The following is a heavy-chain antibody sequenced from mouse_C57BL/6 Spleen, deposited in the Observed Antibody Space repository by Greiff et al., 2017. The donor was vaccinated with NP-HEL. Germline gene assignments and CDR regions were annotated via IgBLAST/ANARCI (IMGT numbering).Heavy chain of an antibody. CDR3: ARWLLLGMDY. V-gene: IGHV1-61*01. D-gene: IGHD1-1*01. J-gene: IGHJ4*01. CDR1: GYTFTSYW. Sequence: QVQLQQPGAELVRPGSSVKLSCKASGYTFTSYWMDWVKQRPGQGLEWIGNIYPSDSETHYNQKFKDKATLTVDKSSSTAYMQLSSLTSEDSAVYYCARWLLLGMDYWGQGTSVTVSS. CDR2: IYPSDSET.